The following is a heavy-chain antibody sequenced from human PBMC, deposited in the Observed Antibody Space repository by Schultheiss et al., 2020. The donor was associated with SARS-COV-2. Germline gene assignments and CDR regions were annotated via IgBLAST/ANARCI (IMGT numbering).Heavy chain of an antibody. V-gene: IGHV3-49*03. J-gene: IGHJ4*02. Sequence: GGSLRLSCTASGFTFGDYAMSWFRQAPGKGLEWVGFIRSKAYGGTTEYAASVKGRFTISRDDSKSIAYLQMNSLKTEDTAVYYCTRPYYCGGDCYLGSYFDYWGQGTLVTVSS. CDR3: TRPYYCGGDCYLGSYFDY. CDR2: IRSKAYGGTT. D-gene: IGHD2-21*02. CDR1: GFTFGDYA.